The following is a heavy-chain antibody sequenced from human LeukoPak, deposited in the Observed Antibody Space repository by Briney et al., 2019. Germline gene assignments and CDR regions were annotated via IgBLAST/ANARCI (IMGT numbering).Heavy chain of an antibody. Sequence: SETLSLTCTVSGDSISTYYWSWIRQPPGKGLEWIGYIYYTGSTNYNPSLKSRVTISVDTSRNQFSLKLSPVTAADTAVYYCARLGSWCFDLWGRGTLVTVSS. J-gene: IGHJ2*01. CDR1: GDSISTYY. D-gene: IGHD2-15*01. CDR2: IYYTGST. V-gene: IGHV4-59*08. CDR3: ARLGSWCFDL.